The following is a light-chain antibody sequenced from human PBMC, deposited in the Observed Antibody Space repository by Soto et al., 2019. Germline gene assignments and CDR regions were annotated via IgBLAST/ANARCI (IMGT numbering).Light chain of an antibody. CDR2: GVT. Sequence: QSALTQPPSASGSPGQSVTISCTGSGSDIGGYNFVSWYQQHPGKAPKLMIYGVTERPSGVPDRFSGFKSGNTASLTVSGLQAEDEADYYCYSYAGRNIWVFGGGTKVTVL. J-gene: IGLJ3*02. CDR1: GSDIGGYNF. V-gene: IGLV2-8*01. CDR3: YSYAGRNIWV.